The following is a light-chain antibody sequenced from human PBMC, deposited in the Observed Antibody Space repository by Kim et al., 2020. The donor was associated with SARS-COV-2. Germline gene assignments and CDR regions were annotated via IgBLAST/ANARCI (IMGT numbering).Light chain of an antibody. CDR3: QQYGTSGYT. V-gene: IGKV3-20*01. Sequence: IVLTQSPGTLSLSPGERATLSCRASQSVSTTYLGWYQQKPGQAPRLLIYGASTRATGIPDRFSGSGSGRDFTLTISRLEPEDFAVYYCQQYGTSGYTFGQGTKLEI. J-gene: IGKJ2*01. CDR1: QSVSTTY. CDR2: GAS.